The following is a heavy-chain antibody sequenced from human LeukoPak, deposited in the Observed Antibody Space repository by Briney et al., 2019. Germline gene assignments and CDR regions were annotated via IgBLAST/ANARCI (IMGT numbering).Heavy chain of an antibody. CDR2: IYYSGST. Sequence: KPSETLSLTCSVSGGSSSSSSYYWGWIRQPPGKGLEWIGSIYYSGSTYYNPSLKSRVSISVDTTKSQFSLKLSSVTAADTAVYYCASPRNSEVTIAAAGIDYWGQGTLVTVSS. D-gene: IGHD6-13*01. CDR3: ASPRNSEVTIAAAGIDY. J-gene: IGHJ4*02. CDR1: GGSSSSSSYY. V-gene: IGHV4-39*01.